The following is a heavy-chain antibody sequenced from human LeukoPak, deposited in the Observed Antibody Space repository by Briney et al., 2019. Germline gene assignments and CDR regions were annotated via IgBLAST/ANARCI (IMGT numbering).Heavy chain of an antibody. CDR1: GYTFTSYY. CDR3: ARDAVYYYDSSGYRYYFDY. V-gene: IGHV1-46*01. J-gene: IGHJ4*02. D-gene: IGHD3-22*01. Sequence: ASVKVSCKASGYTFTSYYMHWVRQAPGQGLEWMGIINPSGGSTSYAQKFQGRVTMTRDTSTSTVYMELSSLRSEDTAVYHCARDAVYYYDSSGYRYYFDYWGQGTLVTVSS. CDR2: INPSGGST.